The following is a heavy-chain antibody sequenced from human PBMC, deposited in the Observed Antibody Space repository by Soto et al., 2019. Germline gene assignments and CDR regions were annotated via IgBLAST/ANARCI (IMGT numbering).Heavy chain of an antibody. J-gene: IGHJ6*02. Sequence: SETLSLTCTVPGGSISSSSYYWGWIRQPPGKGLEWIGSIYYSGSTYYNPSLKSRVTISVDTSKNQFSLKLSSVTAADTAVYYCARLSYYYGMDVWGQGTTVTVSS. V-gene: IGHV4-39*01. CDR1: GGSISSSSYY. CDR2: IYYSGST. CDR3: ARLSYYYGMDV.